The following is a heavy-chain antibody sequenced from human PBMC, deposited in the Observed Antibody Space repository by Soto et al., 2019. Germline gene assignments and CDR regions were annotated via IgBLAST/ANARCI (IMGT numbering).Heavy chain of an antibody. J-gene: IGHJ6*02. Sequence: ASVKVSCKGSGYTFTDHFIHWVRQAPGQGLEWMAWINPDSGGTNYAQNFQGRATVTRDTSVTTVYLELRSLRSDDTAMYYCARSTYIYGMDVWGPGTTGSVS. CDR2: INPDSGGT. V-gene: IGHV1-2*02. CDR3: ARSTYIYGMDV. CDR1: GYTFTDHF. D-gene: IGHD4-4*01.